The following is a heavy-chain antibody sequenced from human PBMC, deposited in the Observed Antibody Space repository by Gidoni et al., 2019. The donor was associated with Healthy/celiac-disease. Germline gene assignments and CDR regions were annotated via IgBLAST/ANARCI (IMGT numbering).Heavy chain of an antibody. J-gene: IGHJ5*02. D-gene: IGHD1-1*01. Sequence: QVTLRESGPALVKPTQTLTLTCTFSGFSLSTSGMCVSWIRQPPGKALEWLALIDWDDDKYYSTSLKTRLTISKDTSKNQVVLTMTNMDPVDTATYYCARNVWYTERHNWFDPWGQGTLVTVSS. V-gene: IGHV2-70*01. CDR2: IDWDDDK. CDR3: ARNVWYTERHNWFDP. CDR1: GFSLSTSGMC.